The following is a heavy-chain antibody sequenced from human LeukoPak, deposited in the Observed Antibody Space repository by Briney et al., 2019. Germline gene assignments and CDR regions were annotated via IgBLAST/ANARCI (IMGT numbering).Heavy chain of an antibody. CDR2: INHSGST. D-gene: IGHD5-18*01. CDR3: ARPRRGYSYGYRVYMAV. J-gene: IGHJ6*03. CDR1: GGSFSGYY. Sequence: PSETLSLTCAVSGGSFSGYYWSWIRQPPGKGLEWIGEINHSGSTNSNPSLKSRVTISVDTSKNQFSLKLSSVTAADTAVYYCARPRRGYSYGYRVYMAVWGKGTTVTVSS. V-gene: IGHV4-34*01.